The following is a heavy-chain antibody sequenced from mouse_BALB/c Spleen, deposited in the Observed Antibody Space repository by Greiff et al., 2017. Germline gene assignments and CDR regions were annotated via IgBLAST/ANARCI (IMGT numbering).Heavy chain of an antibody. D-gene: IGHD2-4*01. CDR3: ARKGLMITTFFAY. V-gene: IGHV1-9*01. CDR2: ILPGSGST. J-gene: IGHJ3*01. Sequence: QVQLQQSGAELMKPGASVKISCKATGYTFSSYWIEWVKQRPGHGLEWIGEILPGSGSTNYNEKFKGKATFTADTSSNTAYMQLSSLTSEDSAVYYCARKGLMITTFFAYWGQGTLVTVSA. CDR1: GYTFSSYW.